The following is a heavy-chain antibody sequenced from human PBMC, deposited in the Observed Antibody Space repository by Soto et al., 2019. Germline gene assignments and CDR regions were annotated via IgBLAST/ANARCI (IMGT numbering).Heavy chain of an antibody. CDR2: IRHDGVT. V-gene: IGHV4-4*02. J-gene: IGHJ6*02. CDR3: ARDRDSSETGGLDV. CDR1: GGSISNRNW. Sequence: QVQLQESGPGLVKPSGTLSLTCAVSGGSISNRNWWSWVRQPPGKGLEWIGEIRHDGVTNYNPSLKGRFTISVDKSKNHFSLNLRSVTAADTALYYCARDRDSSETGGLDVWGQGTTVTVSS. D-gene: IGHD3-22*01.